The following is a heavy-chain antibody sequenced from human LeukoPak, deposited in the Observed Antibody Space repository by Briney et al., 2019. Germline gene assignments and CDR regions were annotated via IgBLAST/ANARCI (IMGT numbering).Heavy chain of an antibody. CDR2: IYTSGST. CDR3: AREVGTPVLFHYYYYMDV. D-gene: IGHD2-15*01. Sequence: SETLSLTCTVSGGSISSYYWSWIRQPAGKGLEWIGRIYTSGSTNYNPSLKSRVTMSADTSKNQFSLKLSSVTAADTAVYYCAREVGTPVLFHYYYYMDVWGKGTTVTVSS. V-gene: IGHV4-4*07. J-gene: IGHJ6*03. CDR1: GGSISSYY.